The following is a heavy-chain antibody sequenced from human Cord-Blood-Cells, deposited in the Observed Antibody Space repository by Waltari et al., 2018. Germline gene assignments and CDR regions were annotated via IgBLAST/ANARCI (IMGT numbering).Heavy chain of an antibody. D-gene: IGHD4-17*01. Sequence: QLQLQESGPGLVTPSETLSLTCTVSGGSISSSSYYCGWIRPPPGKGLEWIGSIYYSGSTYYNPSLKSRVTISVDTSKNQFSLKLSSVTAADTAVYYCARHSGDYAIFDYWGQGTLVTVSS. CDR1: GGSISSSSYY. CDR2: IYYSGST. V-gene: IGHV4-39*01. CDR3: ARHSGDYAIFDY. J-gene: IGHJ4*02.